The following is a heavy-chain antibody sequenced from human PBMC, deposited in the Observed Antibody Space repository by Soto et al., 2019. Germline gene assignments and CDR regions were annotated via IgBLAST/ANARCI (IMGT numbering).Heavy chain of an antibody. CDR3: ARCMVRGVILDAFDI. Sequence: EVQLVESGGGVVRPGGSLRLSCAASGFTFDDYGMSWVRQAPGKGLEWVSGINWNGGSTGYADSVKGRFTISRDNAKNSLYLQMNRLRAEDTALYYCARCMVRGVILDAFDIWGQGTMVTVSS. CDR2: INWNGGST. J-gene: IGHJ3*02. D-gene: IGHD3-10*01. CDR1: GFTFDDYG. V-gene: IGHV3-20*04.